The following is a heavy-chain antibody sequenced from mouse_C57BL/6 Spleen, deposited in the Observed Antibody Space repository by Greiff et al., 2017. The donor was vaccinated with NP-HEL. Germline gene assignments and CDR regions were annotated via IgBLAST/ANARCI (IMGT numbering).Heavy chain of an antibody. CDR3: TREDYSYAMDY. CDR2: ISSGGDYI. V-gene: IGHV5-9-1*02. CDR1: GFTFSSYA. J-gene: IGHJ4*01. D-gene: IGHD1-1*01. Sequence: EVKLVESGEGLVKPGGSLKLSCAASGFTFSSYAMSWVRQTPEKRLEWVAYISSGGDYINYADTVKGRFTISRDNARNTLYLQMSSLKSEDTAMYYCTREDYSYAMDYWGQGTSVTVSS.